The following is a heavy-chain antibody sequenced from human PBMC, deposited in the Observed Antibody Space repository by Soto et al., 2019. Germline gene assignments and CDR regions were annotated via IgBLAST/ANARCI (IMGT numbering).Heavy chain of an antibody. V-gene: IGHV1-18*01. CDR2: ISANHGKT. CDR1: GGTCSSYT. Sequence: GASVKVSCTASGGTCSSYTISWVRQAPGQGLEWMGRISANHGKTNYAQKLQGRVTMTTDTSTSTAYMELRSLRSDDTAVYYCAREYCSSTSCYGADYWGQGTLVTVSS. CDR3: AREYCSSTSCYGADY. J-gene: IGHJ4*02. D-gene: IGHD2-2*01.